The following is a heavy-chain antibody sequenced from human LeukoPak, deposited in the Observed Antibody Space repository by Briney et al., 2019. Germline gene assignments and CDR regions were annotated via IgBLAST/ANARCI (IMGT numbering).Heavy chain of an antibody. V-gene: IGHV3-23*01. CDR1: GFTFNNYA. D-gene: IGHD3-22*01. Sequence: PGGSLRLSCAASGFTFNNYAMNWVRQAPGKGLEWVSVISGSGGTTYYADSVKGRFTISRDSSKNTLYLQMNSLRAEDTAVYYCAKGPYDSSGYYLNYWGQGTLVTVSS. J-gene: IGHJ4*02. CDR2: ISGSGGTT. CDR3: AKGPYDSSGYYLNY.